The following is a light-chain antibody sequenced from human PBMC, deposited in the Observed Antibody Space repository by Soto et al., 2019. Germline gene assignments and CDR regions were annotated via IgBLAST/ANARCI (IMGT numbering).Light chain of an antibody. V-gene: IGLV1-44*01. CDR3: AAWDDSLNGPL. J-gene: IGLJ3*02. CDR1: SSNIGSNF. CDR2: TNN. Sequence: QPVLTQPPSASGTPGQSVTISCSGSSSNIGSNFVNWYQQLPGTAPKLLIYTNNQRPSGVPDRFSGSKSDTSASLAISGLQSEDEADYHCAAWDDSLNGPLFGGGTKLTVL.